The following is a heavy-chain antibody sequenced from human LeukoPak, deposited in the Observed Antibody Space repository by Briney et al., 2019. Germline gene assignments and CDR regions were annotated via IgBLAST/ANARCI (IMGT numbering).Heavy chain of an antibody. D-gene: IGHD3-9*01. Sequence: HAGGALRLSGTGSGLTFRSYGMSWVGQAPGKGLEGGSTNSGSGGITYYADSVQGRFTISRDNSKNTLFLQMHSLRVEDTAVYYCAALPTGYQNVDYWGQGTLVTVSS. CDR3: AALPTGYQNVDY. J-gene: IGHJ4*02. CDR2: NSGSGGIT. CDR1: GLTFRSYG. V-gene: IGHV3-23*01.